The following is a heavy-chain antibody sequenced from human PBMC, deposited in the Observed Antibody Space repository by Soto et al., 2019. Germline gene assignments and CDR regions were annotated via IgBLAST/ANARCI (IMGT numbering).Heavy chain of an antibody. Sequence: SETLSLTCTVSGGSISRGDYSWSWVRQSPGKGLEWIGHIYNSGITYYNPALKRRVVISIDTSRNQFSLRLNSLTAADRAVYFCARGVTVFGLVSRFWFDPWGQGTVVTVSX. V-gene: IGHV4-30-4*01. CDR1: GGSISRGDYS. J-gene: IGHJ5*02. D-gene: IGHD3-3*01. CDR3: ARGVTVFGLVSRFWFDP. CDR2: IYNSGIT.